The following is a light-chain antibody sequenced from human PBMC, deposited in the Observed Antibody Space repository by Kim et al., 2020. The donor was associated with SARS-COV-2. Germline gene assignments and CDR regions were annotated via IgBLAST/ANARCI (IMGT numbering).Light chain of an antibody. CDR2: DAS. CDR1: QSISSW. J-gene: IGKJ2*01. CDR3: QQYTRT. Sequence: STLSASVGDRVTITCRASQSISSWLAWYQQKPGKAPKLLIYDASSLESGVPSRFSGSGSGTEFTLTISSLQPDDFATYYCQQYTRTFGQGTKLEI. V-gene: IGKV1-5*01.